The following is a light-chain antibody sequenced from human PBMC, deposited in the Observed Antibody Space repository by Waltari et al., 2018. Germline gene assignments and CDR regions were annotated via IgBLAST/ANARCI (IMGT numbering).Light chain of an antibody. CDR1: QNINNNY. J-gene: IGKJ5*01. V-gene: IGKV3-20*01. Sequence: EIVLTQSPGTLSLSPGERVTLSCRASQNINNNYLAWYQQKPGQAPRLLIYGVSSRATGIPDRFSGSGSGTDFTLTISRLEPEDFAVYYCQQYGSSPPITFGQGTRLEIK. CDR3: QQYGSSPPIT. CDR2: GVS.